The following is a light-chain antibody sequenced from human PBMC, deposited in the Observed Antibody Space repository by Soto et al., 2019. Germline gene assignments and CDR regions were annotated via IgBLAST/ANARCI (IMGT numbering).Light chain of an antibody. CDR1: QGIRNF. CDR2: AAS. V-gene: IGKV1-27*01. CDR3: QKYSSVPV. Sequence: DIQMTQSPTSLSASVGDRVTITCRASQGIRNFVAWYQQKPGKAPKLLIYAASTLQSGVPSRFSGSGSGTDLTLTINSLQAEDVATYSCQKYSSVPVFGPGTKV. J-gene: IGKJ3*01.